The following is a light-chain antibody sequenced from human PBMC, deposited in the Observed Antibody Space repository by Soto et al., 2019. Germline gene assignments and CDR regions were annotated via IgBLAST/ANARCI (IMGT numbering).Light chain of an antibody. Sequence: QSALTQPASVSGSPGQSITISCTGTNNLVSWYQQHPGKAPKVVLYEGTKRPSGVSNRFSGSNSGSTASLTISGLQAEDEAHYFCCAYVGARSYVLGPGTKVTVL. V-gene: IGLV2-23*01. CDR1: NNL. J-gene: IGLJ1*01. CDR3: CAYVGARSYV. CDR2: EGT.